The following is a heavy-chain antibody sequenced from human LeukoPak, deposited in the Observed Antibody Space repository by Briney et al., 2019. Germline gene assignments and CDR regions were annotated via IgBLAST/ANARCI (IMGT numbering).Heavy chain of an antibody. J-gene: IGHJ4*02. CDR2: INAGNGNT. Sequence: ASVKVSCKASGYTFTSYAMHWVRQAPGQRLEWMGWINAGNGNTKYSQKFQGRVSITRDTAASTAYMDLSSLRSEDTAVYYCARGGYSSGWYYFDYWGQGTLVTVSS. CDR3: ARGGYSSGWYYFDY. V-gene: IGHV1-3*01. D-gene: IGHD6-19*01. CDR1: GYTFTSYA.